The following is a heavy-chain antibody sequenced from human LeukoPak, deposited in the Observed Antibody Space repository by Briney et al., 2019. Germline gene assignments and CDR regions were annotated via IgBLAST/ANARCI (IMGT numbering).Heavy chain of an antibody. CDR3: AKDAIPGARPYYLDY. J-gene: IGHJ4*02. CDR1: GFNFYNYA. Sequence: PGGSLRLSCAASGFNFYNYAMSWVRQAPGKGLEWVSGVSGSGGSSNYADSVKGRFTISRDNSKNTLYLQMNSLRAEDTAVYYCAKDAIPGARPYYLDYWGQGTLVTVSS. D-gene: IGHD2-2*01. CDR2: VSGSGGSS. V-gene: IGHV3-23*01.